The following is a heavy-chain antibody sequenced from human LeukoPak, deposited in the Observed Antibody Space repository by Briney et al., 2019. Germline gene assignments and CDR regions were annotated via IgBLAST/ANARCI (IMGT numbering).Heavy chain of an antibody. V-gene: IGHV3-7*01. J-gene: IGHJ3*02. D-gene: IGHD3-22*01. CDR3: ARVRDSSGYFGTLQPRQDAFDI. CDR2: IKQDGSEK. Sequence: GGSLRLSCAASEFTFSRYWMSWVRQAPGKGLEWVANIKQDGSEKYYVDSVKGRFTISRDNAKNSLYLQMNSLRAEDTAMYYCARVRDSSGYFGTLQPRQDAFDIWGQGTMVTVSS. CDR1: EFTFSRYW.